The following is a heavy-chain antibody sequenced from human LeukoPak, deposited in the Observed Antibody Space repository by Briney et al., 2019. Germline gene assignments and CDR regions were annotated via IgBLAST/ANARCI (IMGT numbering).Heavy chain of an antibody. D-gene: IGHD3-3*01. Sequence: GGSLRLSCAASGLTFSSYSMTWVPQAPGKGLEWVSSMSSSSSYIYYADSVKCRFTISRDNTKNSLYLKMNSLRAEDTAVYYCARSADTSSYDFCSGSWGWGQGTLVTVSS. CDR2: MSSSSSYI. CDR3: ARSADTSSYDFCSGSWG. J-gene: IGHJ4*02. CDR1: GLTFSSYS. V-gene: IGHV3-21*01.